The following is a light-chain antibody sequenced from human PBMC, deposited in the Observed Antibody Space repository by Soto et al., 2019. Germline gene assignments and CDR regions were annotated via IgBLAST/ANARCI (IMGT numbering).Light chain of an antibody. CDR3: QQRYTSPRT. CDR2: ASS. Sequence: DIQMTQSPSSVSASVGDRVTIACRAGQSVRSYLNWYQQKPGKAPNLLIYASSTLQSGVPSRFSGGGSGTDFTLTISSLQPEDFATYYCQQRYTSPRTFGGGTKVEI. V-gene: IGKV1-39*01. J-gene: IGKJ4*01. CDR1: QSVRSY.